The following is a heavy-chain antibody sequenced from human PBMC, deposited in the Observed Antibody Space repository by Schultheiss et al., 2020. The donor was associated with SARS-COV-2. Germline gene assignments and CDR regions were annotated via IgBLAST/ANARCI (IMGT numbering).Heavy chain of an antibody. CDR2: IYYSGST. V-gene: IGHV4-34*11. CDR1: GGSFSGYY. J-gene: IGHJ3*02. Sequence: SETLSLTCAVYGGSFSGYYWSWIRQPPGKGLEWIGYIYYSGSTNYNPSLKSRVTISVDRSKNQFSLKLSSVTAADTAVYYCARGADIVVVPAALPAFDIWGQGTMVTVSS. CDR3: ARGADIVVVPAALPAFDI. D-gene: IGHD2-2*01.